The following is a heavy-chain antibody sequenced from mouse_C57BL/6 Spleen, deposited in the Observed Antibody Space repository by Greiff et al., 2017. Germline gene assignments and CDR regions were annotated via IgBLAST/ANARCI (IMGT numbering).Heavy chain of an antibody. CDR1: GYSFTGYY. Sequence: EVQRVASGPELVKPGASVKISCKASGYSFTGYYMHWVKQSHGNILDWIGYIYPYNGVSSYNQKFKGKATLTVDKSSSTAYMELRSLTSEDSAVYYCVAHGTYFDYWGQGTTLTVSS. CDR3: VAHGTYFDY. D-gene: IGHD2-1*01. J-gene: IGHJ2*01. V-gene: IGHV1-31*01. CDR2: IYPYNGVS.